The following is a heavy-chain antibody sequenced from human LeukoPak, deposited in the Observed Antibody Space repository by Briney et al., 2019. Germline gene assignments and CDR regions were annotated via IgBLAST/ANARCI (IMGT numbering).Heavy chain of an antibody. J-gene: IGHJ3*02. CDR1: GFTFSSYS. Sequence: PGGSLRLSCAASGFTFSSYSMNCVRQAPGKGLEWVSSISSSSSYIYYADSVKGRFTISRDNAKNSLYLQMNSLRAEDTAVYYCAREASGSLRHDAFDIWGQGTMVTVSS. CDR3: AREASGSLRHDAFDI. D-gene: IGHD1-26*01. CDR2: ISSSSSYI. V-gene: IGHV3-21*01.